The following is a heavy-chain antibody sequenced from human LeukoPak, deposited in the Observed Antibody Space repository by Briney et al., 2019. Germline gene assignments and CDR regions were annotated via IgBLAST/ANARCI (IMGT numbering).Heavy chain of an antibody. D-gene: IGHD2-21*02. V-gene: IGHV3-74*01. J-gene: IGHJ3*01. CDR2: IDNEGRNT. CDR1: GFTFTPYW. Sequence: GGSLRLSCAASGFTFTPYWMHWVRQGPGKGLVWVSRIDNEGRNTICADSVKGRFTISRDNRKNTLYLQMDSLRAEDTAVYYCARGGGDHAFDVWGQGTVVTVST. CDR3: ARGGGDHAFDV.